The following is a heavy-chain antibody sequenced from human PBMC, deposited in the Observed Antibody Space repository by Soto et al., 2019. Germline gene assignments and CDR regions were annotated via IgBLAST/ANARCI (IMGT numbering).Heavy chain of an antibody. Sequence: GGSLRLSCAGSGFPFSTYAMNWVRQPPGEGLEWVSSITGNGGSTYYTDSVKGRFTISRDNSKSTVYLQMDSLWVEDTALYYCAKDSMAFYDLLTGFYPDYWGQGTRVTVSS. J-gene: IGHJ4*02. CDR1: GFPFSTYA. V-gene: IGHV3-23*01. CDR2: ITGNGGST. CDR3: AKDSMAFYDLLTGFYPDY. D-gene: IGHD3-9*01.